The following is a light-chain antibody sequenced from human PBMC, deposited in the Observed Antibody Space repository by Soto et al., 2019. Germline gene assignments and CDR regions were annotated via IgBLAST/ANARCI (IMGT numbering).Light chain of an antibody. CDR2: GAS. V-gene: IGKV1-27*01. J-gene: IGKJ5*01. Sequence: DIQMTQSPSSLSASVGDRVTITCRASQGISSFVAWYQQKPGKVPRLLISGASTLQSGVPSRFSGSGSGTDFTLTITSLQPEDVTTYYCQKYSSGITFGQGTRLEIK. CDR3: QKYSSGIT. CDR1: QGISSF.